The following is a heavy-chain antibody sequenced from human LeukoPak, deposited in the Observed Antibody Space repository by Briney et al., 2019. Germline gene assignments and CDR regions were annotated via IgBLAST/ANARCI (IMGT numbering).Heavy chain of an antibody. V-gene: IGHV3-23*01. J-gene: IGHJ5*02. Sequence: PGGSLRLSCAASGFTFSTYTMTWVRQAPGKGLEWVSNIRANGGDTYYADSVKGRFTISRDNSKNTLYLHMNSLRAEDTAVYYCARGGYTTWFDPWGQGTLVTVSS. CDR1: GFTFSTYT. CDR3: ARGGYTTWFDP. D-gene: IGHD2-15*01. CDR2: IRANGGDT.